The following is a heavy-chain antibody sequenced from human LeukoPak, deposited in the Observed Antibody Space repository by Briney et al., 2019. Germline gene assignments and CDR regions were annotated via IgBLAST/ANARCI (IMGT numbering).Heavy chain of an antibody. Sequence: GGSLRLSCAASEFTFSSYEMNWVRQAPGKRLEWVSYISSSGSTLYYADSVKGRFTISRDNAKNSLDLQMNSLRAEDTAVYYCARDRAYQLDYWGQGTLVTVSS. CDR2: ISSSGSTL. CDR3: ARDRAYQLDY. CDR1: EFTFSSYE. J-gene: IGHJ4*02. V-gene: IGHV3-48*03. D-gene: IGHD2-2*01.